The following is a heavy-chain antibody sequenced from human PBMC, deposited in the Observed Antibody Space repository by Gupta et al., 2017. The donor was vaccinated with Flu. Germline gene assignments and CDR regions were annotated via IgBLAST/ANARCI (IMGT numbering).Heavy chain of an antibody. D-gene: IGHD5-18*01. Sequence: QVQLVQSGAEVTKAGASVKVSCKASGNTLTSYGISWVRQAPGQGLEWMGWISAYNGNTNDAQKLQGRVIMTTDTSTSTAYMELRSLRSDDTAVYYCARPKGYSYGYGAFDIWGQGTMVTVSS. J-gene: IGHJ3*02. V-gene: IGHV1-18*01. CDR1: GNTLTSYG. CDR3: ARPKGYSYGYGAFDI. CDR2: ISAYNGNT.